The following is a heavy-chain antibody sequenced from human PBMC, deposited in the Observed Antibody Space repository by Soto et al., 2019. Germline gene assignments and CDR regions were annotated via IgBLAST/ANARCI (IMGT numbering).Heavy chain of an antibody. CDR3: AGYRVDCSGGRCYGDAFDI. Sequence: QVQLVESGGGVVQPGRSLRLSCAASGFTFSSYGMHWVRQAPGKGLEWVAVIWYDGSNEYYADSVKGRFTISRDNSKNTQYLQMISLRAEDTAVYYCAGYRVDCSGGRCYGDAFDIWGQGTMVTVSS. CDR1: GFTFSSYG. D-gene: IGHD2-15*01. V-gene: IGHV3-33*01. CDR2: IWYDGSNE. J-gene: IGHJ3*02.